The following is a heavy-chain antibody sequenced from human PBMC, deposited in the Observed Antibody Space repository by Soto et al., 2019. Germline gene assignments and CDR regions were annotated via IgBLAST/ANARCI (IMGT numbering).Heavy chain of an antibody. V-gene: IGHV3-74*01. CDR3: AKDLYSNYGDAFDI. J-gene: IGHJ3*02. CDR1: GFTFSSYW. Sequence: PGGSLRLSCAASGFTFSSYWMHWVRQAPGKGLVWVSRINSDGSSTSYADSVKGRFTIPRDNAKNSLYLQMNSLRAEDTALYYCAKDLYSNYGDAFDIWGQGTMVTVSS. D-gene: IGHD4-4*01. CDR2: INSDGSST.